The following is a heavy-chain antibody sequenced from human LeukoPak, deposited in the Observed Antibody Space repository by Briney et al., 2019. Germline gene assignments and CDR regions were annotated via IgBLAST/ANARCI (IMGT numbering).Heavy chain of an antibody. V-gene: IGHV1-58*02. CDR2: IVVGRGNT. Sequence: SVKVCCNAAGLTFTSSAMQWGRQARGQRLEWIGWIVVGRGNTNYAQKLQERVTITRDMSRSTAYMELSSLRSEDTAVYCGAAVLVVTAIGAFDIWGQGAMVTVSS. CDR3: AAVLVVTAIGAFDI. D-gene: IGHD2-21*02. CDR1: GLTFTSSA. J-gene: IGHJ3*02.